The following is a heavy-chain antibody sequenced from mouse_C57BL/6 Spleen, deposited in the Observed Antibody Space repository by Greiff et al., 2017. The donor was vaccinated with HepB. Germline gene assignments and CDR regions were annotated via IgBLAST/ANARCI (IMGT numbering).Heavy chain of an antibody. CDR3: AREGDYSSFAY. J-gene: IGHJ3*01. V-gene: IGHV5-16*01. Sequence: EVQRVESEGGLVQPGSSMKLSCTASGFTFSDYYMAWVRQVPEKGLEWVANINYDGSSTYYLDSLKSRFIISRDNAKNILYLQMSSLKSEDTATYYCAREGDYSSFAYWGQGTLVTVSA. CDR2: INYDGSST. D-gene: IGHD2-5*01. CDR1: GFTFSDYY.